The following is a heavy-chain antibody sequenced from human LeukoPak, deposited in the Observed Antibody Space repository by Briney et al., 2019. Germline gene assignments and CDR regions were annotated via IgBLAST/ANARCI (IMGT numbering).Heavy chain of an antibody. J-gene: IGHJ6*03. V-gene: IGHV1-69*05. CDR2: IIPIFGTA. CDR1: GGTFSSYA. Sequence: ASVKVSCKASGGTFSSYAISWVRQAPGQGLEWMGGIIPIFGTANYAQKFQGRVTITTDESTSTAYMELSSLRSEDTAVYYCARDKRIFGVGNYYYYYMDVWGKGTTVTVSS. D-gene: IGHD3-3*01. CDR3: ARDKRIFGVGNYYYYYMDV.